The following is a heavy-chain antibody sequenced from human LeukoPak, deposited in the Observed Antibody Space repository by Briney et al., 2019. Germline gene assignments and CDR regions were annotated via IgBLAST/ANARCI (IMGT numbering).Heavy chain of an antibody. Sequence: PGGSLRLSCAASGFTFSSYGMHWVRQAPGKGLEWVAVISYDGSNKYCADSVKGRFTISRDNSKNTLYLQMNSLRAEDTAVYYCAKFSVRYSYGQYYFDYWGQGTLVTVPS. CDR1: GFTFSSYG. CDR3: AKFSVRYSYGQYYFDY. J-gene: IGHJ4*02. CDR2: ISYDGSNK. V-gene: IGHV3-30*18. D-gene: IGHD5-18*01.